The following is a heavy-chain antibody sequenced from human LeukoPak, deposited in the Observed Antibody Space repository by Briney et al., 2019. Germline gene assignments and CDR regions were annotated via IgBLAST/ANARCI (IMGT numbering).Heavy chain of an antibody. D-gene: IGHD3-3*01. V-gene: IGHV3-7*01. J-gene: IGHJ4*02. Sequence: GGSLRLSCAASGFTFSSYWMSWVRQAPGKGLEWVANIKQDGSEKYYVDSVKGRFTISRDNAKNTLYLQMNSLRAEDTAVYYCARSSYYDFWSGYYPNLDYWGQGTLVTVSS. CDR1: GFTFSSYW. CDR2: IKQDGSEK. CDR3: ARSSYYDFWSGYYPNLDY.